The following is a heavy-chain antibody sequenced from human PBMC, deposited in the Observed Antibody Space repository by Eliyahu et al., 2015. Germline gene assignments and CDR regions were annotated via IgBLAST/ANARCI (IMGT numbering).Heavy chain of an antibody. CDR1: GGSISSSSYY. V-gene: IGHV4-39*01. CDR3: ARHEGDGGSYYFDY. CDR2: IYYSGSX. J-gene: IGHJ4*02. D-gene: IGHD5-24*01. Sequence: QLQLQESGPGLVKPSETLSXTCTVXGGSISSSSYYWGWXRQXPGKGLEWXGSIYYSGSXYYNPSLKSRVTISVDTSKNQFSLKLSSVTAADTAVYYCARHEGDGGSYYFDYWGQGTLVTVSS.